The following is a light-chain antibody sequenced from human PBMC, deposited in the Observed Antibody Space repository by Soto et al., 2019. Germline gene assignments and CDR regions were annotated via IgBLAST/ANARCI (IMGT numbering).Light chain of an antibody. J-gene: IGLJ1*01. CDR3: CSYAGSHTWV. CDR1: SSDVDSYNR. CDR2: EVS. Sequence: QSALTQPRSVSGSPGQSVTISCTGISSDVDSYNRVSWYQQPPGTAPKLIIYEVSDRPSGVPNRFSGSRSANTASLTISGLQAEDEADYYCCSYAGSHTWVFGTGTKVTVL. V-gene: IGLV2-18*02.